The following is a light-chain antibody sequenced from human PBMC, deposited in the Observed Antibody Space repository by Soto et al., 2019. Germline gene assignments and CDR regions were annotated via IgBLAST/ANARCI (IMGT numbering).Light chain of an antibody. CDR3: QQYRSYSGHT. Sequence: DIRMTQSPSTLSASVGDRVTITCRASQSVSDFVAWYQQKPGKAPKLLMYKASSLESGVTSRVSGSGSGTEFTLTISSLQPDDLATYYCQQYRSYSGHTFGQGTKLEIK. J-gene: IGKJ2*01. CDR2: KAS. V-gene: IGKV1-5*03. CDR1: QSVSDF.